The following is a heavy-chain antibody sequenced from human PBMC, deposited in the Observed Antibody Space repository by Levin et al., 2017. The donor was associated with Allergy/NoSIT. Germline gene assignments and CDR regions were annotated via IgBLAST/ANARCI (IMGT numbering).Heavy chain of an antibody. Sequence: KISCKASGGTFSSYAISWVRQAPGQGLEWMGGIIPIFGTANYAQKFQGRVTITADESTSTAYMELSSLRSEDTAVYYCARGVLRYDILTGYKHNYYFDYWGQGTLVTVSS. CDR2: IIPIFGTA. J-gene: IGHJ4*02. D-gene: IGHD3-9*01. V-gene: IGHV1-69*01. CDR3: ARGVLRYDILTGYKHNYYFDY. CDR1: GGTFSSYA.